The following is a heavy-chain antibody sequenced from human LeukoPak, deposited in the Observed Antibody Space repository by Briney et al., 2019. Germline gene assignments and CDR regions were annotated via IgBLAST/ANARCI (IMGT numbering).Heavy chain of an antibody. J-gene: IGHJ3*02. D-gene: IGHD5-18*01. CDR2: IYYTGST. Sequence: PSETLSLTCTVSGGSISSYYWSWIRQPPGKGLEWIGYIYYTGSTNYNPSLKSRVTISVDTSKNQFSLKLSSVTAADTAVYYCARGGRYSYGPPTEAFHIWGQGTMVTVSS. CDR1: GGSISSYY. V-gene: IGHV4-59*01. CDR3: ARGGRYSYGPPTEAFHI.